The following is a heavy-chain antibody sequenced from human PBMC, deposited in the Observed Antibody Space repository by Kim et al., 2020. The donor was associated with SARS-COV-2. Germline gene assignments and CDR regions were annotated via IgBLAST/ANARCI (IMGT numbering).Heavy chain of an antibody. CDR3: ARDRIAVAGLYYFYGLDV. D-gene: IGHD6-19*01. CDR2: TSYDGGYK. Sequence: GGSLRLSCVLSEVTFSRYSMHWVRQAPGKGLEWLAVTSYDGGYKFYAESAKGRFTISRDNSRNTLFLDMTSLRADDTAIYYCARDRIAVAGLYYFYGLDV. CDR1: EVTFSRYS. V-gene: IGHV3-33*02. J-gene: IGHJ6*01.